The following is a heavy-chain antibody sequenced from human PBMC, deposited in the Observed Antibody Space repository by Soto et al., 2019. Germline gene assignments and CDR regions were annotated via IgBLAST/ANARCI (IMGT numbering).Heavy chain of an antibody. D-gene: IGHD5-12*01. CDR3: VRSVLHQWQASGYYGADC. J-gene: IGHJ4*02. V-gene: IGHV2-5*01. Sequence: QITLKESGPTLVKPTQTLTLTCSFSGFSLTTTDMGVGWIRQPPGKALEWLALIYWNDNEHYSPSLKSRLTSPKHTSKNQVVLTMTTLDPVHTATYYCVRSVLHQWQASGYYGADCWGQGTLVTVSS. CDR1: GFSLTTTDMG. CDR2: IYWNDNE.